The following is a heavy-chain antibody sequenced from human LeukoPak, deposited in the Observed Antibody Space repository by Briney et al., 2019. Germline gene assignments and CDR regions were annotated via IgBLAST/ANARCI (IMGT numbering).Heavy chain of an antibody. CDR3: ARAGMAAAGNWFDP. V-gene: IGHV1-69*04. CDR1: GGTFSSYA. J-gene: IGHJ5*02. CDR2: IIPILGIA. Sequence: SVKVSCKASGGTFSSYAISWVRQAPGQGLEWMGRIIPILGIANYAQKFQGRVTITADKSTSTAYMELSSLRSEDTAVYYCARAGMAAAGNWFDPWGQGTLVTVSS. D-gene: IGHD6-13*01.